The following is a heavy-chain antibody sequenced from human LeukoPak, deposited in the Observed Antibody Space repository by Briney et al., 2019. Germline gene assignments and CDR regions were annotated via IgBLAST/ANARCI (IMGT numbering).Heavy chain of an antibody. CDR2: IWYDGSNK. J-gene: IGHJ6*03. CDR3: AKQAAMAKGGYYYYYMDV. Sequence: GGSLRLSCAASGFTFSSYGMHWVRQAPGKGLEWVAVIWYDGSNKYYADSVKDRFTISRDNSKNTLYLQMNSLRAEDTAVYYCAKQAAMAKGGYYYYYMDVWGKGTTVTVSS. D-gene: IGHD5-18*01. CDR1: GFTFSSYG. V-gene: IGHV3-33*06.